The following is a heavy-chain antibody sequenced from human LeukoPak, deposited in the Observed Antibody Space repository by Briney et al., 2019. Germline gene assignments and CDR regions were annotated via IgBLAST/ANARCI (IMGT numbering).Heavy chain of an antibody. J-gene: IGHJ4*02. CDR1: GFIFSSYG. D-gene: IGHD2-15*01. Sequence: GGSLRLSCAASGFIFSSYGMHWVRQAPGKGLEWVAVMYYDGISKYYADSVKGRFTISRDNSNNTLYLQMNSLRAEDTAVYYCARDYYCSGGSCLYFDYWGQGTLVTVSS. CDR3: ARDYYCSGGSCLYFDY. V-gene: IGHV3-33*01. CDR2: MYYDGISK.